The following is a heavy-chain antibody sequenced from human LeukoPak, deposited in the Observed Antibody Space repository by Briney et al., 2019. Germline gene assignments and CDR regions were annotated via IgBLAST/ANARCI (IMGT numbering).Heavy chain of an antibody. CDR1: GFTFSSYG. CDR3: ARQGVVGWLLSPPENWFDP. J-gene: IGHJ5*02. V-gene: IGHV3-30*03. CDR2: ISYDGSNK. Sequence: GRSLRLSCAASGFTFSSYGMHWVRQAPGKGLEWVAVISYDGSNKYYADSVKGRFTISRDNSKNTLYLQMNSLRAEDTAVYYCARQGVVGWLLSPPENWFDPWGQGTLVTVSS. D-gene: IGHD2/OR15-2a*01.